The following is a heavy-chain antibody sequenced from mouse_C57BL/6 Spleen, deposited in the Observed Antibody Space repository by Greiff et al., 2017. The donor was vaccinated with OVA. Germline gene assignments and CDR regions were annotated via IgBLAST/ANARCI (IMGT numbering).Heavy chain of an antibody. CDR2: ISDGGSYT. CDR1: GFTFSSYA. D-gene: IGHD1-2*01. V-gene: IGHV5-4*01. Sequence: EVQLVESGGGLVKPGGSLKLSCAASGFTFSSYAMSWVRQTPGKRLEWVATISDGGSYTYYPDNVKGRFTISRDNAKNNLYLQMSHLKSEDTAMYYCAREDGGYFDYWGQGTTLTVSS. CDR3: AREDGGYFDY. J-gene: IGHJ2*01.